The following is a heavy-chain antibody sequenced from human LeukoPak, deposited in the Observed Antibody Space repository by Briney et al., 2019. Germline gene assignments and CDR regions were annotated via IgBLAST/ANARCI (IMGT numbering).Heavy chain of an antibody. V-gene: IGHV4-34*01. Sequence: SETLSLTCAVYGGSFSGYYWSWIPQPPGKGLEWIGEINHSGSTNYNPSLKSRVTISVDTSKNQSSRELSSVTAADTAVYFCARGPPTDYYDSSGFYYVFDYWGQGTLVTVSS. D-gene: IGHD3-22*01. J-gene: IGHJ4*01. CDR1: GGSFSGYY. CDR2: INHSGST. CDR3: ARGPPTDYYDSSGFYYVFDY.